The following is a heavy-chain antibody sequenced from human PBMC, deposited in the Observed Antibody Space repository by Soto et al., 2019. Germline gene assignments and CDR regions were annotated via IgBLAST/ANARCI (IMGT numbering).Heavy chain of an antibody. D-gene: IGHD4-17*01. V-gene: IGHV1-69*12. CDR2: IIPIFGTA. Sequence: QVQLVQSGAEVKKPGSSVKVSCKASGGTFSSYAISWVRQAPGQGLEWMGGIIPIFGTANYAQKFQGRVTITADESTRTAYMELSSLRSEDTAVYYCGRVHDGDYVGGDDWFDPWGQGTLVTVSS. CDR1: GGTFSSYA. CDR3: GRVHDGDYVGGDDWFDP. J-gene: IGHJ5*02.